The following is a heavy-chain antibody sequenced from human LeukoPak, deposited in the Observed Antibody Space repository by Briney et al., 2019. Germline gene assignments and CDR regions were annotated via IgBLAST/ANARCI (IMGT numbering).Heavy chain of an antibody. CDR1: GFTVSSNY. D-gene: IGHD6-19*01. CDR2: IYSGGST. CDR3: AKATYSSGWQGFEYFQH. V-gene: IGHV3-53*05. J-gene: IGHJ1*01. Sequence: GGSLRLSCAASGFTVSSNYMSWVRQAPGKGLEWVSVIYSGGSTYYADSVKGRFTISRDNSKNTLYLQMNSLRAEDTAVYYCAKATYSSGWQGFEYFQHWGQGTLVTVSS.